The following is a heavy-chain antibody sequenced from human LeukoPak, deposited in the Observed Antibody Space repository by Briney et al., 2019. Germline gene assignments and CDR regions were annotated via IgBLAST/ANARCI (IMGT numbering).Heavy chain of an antibody. CDR2: INPNSGDT. CDR1: GYTFTGYY. CDR3: ARDYCGGDCFPDY. J-gene: IGHJ4*02. D-gene: IGHD2-21*02. Sequence: ASVKVSCKASGYTFTGYYVHWVRQAPGQGLEWMGRINPNSGDTNYAQKFQGRVTMTRDTSISTAYMELSRLRSDDTAVYYCARDYCGGDCFPDYWGQGTLVTVSP. V-gene: IGHV1-2*06.